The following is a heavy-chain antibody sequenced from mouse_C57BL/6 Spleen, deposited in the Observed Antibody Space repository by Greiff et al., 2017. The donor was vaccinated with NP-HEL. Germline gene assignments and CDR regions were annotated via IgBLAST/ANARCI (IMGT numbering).Heavy chain of an antibody. J-gene: IGHJ2*01. Sequence: EVQVVESGGGLVQPGGSLKLSCAASGFTFSDYYMYWVRQTPEKRLEWVAYISNGGGSTYYPDTVKGRFTISRDNAKNTLYLQMSRLKSEDTAMYYCARLRYYGSSYGYFDYWGQGTTLTVSS. CDR3: ARLRYYGSSYGYFDY. CDR1: GFTFSDYY. V-gene: IGHV5-12*01. D-gene: IGHD1-1*01. CDR2: ISNGGGST.